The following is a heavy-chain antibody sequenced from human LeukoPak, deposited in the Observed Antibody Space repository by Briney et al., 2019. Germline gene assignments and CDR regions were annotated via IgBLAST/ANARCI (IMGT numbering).Heavy chain of an antibody. D-gene: IGHD2-15*01. CDR1: GYTFTSYA. Sequence: GAPVKVSCKASGYTFTSYAMHWVRQAPGQRLEWMGWINAGNGNTKYSQKFQGRVTITRDTSASTAYMELSSLRSEDTAVYYCARDRKGCSGGSCYSFDYWGQGTLVTVSS. V-gene: IGHV1-3*01. CDR3: ARDRKGCSGGSCYSFDY. CDR2: INAGNGNT. J-gene: IGHJ4*02.